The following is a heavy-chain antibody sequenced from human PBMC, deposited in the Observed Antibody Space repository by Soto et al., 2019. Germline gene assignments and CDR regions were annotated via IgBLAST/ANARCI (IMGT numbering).Heavy chain of an antibody. D-gene: IGHD3-16*01. CDR3: ARGAGRIMITFGGMEDY. CDR2: ISSSSSYI. J-gene: IGHJ4*02. V-gene: IGHV3-21*01. CDR1: GFTFSSYS. Sequence: GGSLRLSCAASGFTFSSYSMNWVRQAPGKGLEWVSSISSSSSYIYYADSVKGRFTISRDNAKNSLYLQMNSLRAEDTAVYYCARGAGRIMITFGGMEDYWGQGTLVTVSS.